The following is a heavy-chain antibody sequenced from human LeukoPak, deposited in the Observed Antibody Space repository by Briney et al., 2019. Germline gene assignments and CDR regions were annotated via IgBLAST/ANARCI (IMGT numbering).Heavy chain of an antibody. Sequence: GGSLRLSCAASGFTFSSYWMHWVRQAPGKGLVWVSRINSDGSSTSYADSVKGRFTISRDNSKNTLYLQVNSLRTEDTAVYYCAKNRAGLVVGAIDYWGQGTLVTVSS. J-gene: IGHJ4*02. CDR2: INSDGSST. D-gene: IGHD1-26*01. CDR3: AKNRAGLVVGAIDY. V-gene: IGHV3-74*01. CDR1: GFTFSSYW.